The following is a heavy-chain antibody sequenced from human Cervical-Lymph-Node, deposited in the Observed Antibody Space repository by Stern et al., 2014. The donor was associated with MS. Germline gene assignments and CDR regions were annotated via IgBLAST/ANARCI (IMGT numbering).Heavy chain of an antibody. J-gene: IGHJ6*02. D-gene: IGHD2-2*01. CDR2: IYYSGTT. CDR1: GGSVSSDNYY. Sequence: VQLVESGPGLVKPSQTLSLTCTVSGGSVSSDNYYWTWIRQHPGKGLEWIGHIYYSGTTYYNPSLKSRVTISIDTSKNKFSLNLNSVTAADTAMYYCARDQFTTSLDVWGQGTTVTVSS. CDR3: ARDQFTTSLDV. V-gene: IGHV4-31*03.